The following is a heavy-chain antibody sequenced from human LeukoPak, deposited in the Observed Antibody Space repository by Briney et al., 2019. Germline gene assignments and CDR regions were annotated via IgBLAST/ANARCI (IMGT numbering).Heavy chain of an antibody. CDR1: GGSISSYY. D-gene: IGHD3-9*01. V-gene: IGHV4-59*08. J-gene: IGHJ3*02. Sequence: PSETLSLTCTVSGGSISSYYWSWIRQPPGKGLEWIGYISYSGSTNYNPSLKSRVTISIDTSKNQFSLKLRSVTAADTAIYYCARQGYDILTGYIDAFDIWGQGTMVTVSP. CDR2: ISYSGST. CDR3: ARQGYDILTGYIDAFDI.